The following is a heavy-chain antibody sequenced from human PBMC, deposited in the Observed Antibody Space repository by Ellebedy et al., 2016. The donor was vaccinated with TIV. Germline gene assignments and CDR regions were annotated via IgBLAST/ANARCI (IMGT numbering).Heavy chain of an antibody. J-gene: IGHJ4*02. CDR3: AREQYDILTGSQEGFDY. D-gene: IGHD3-9*01. CDR2: IYSTGSA. V-gene: IGHV4-59*01. CDR1: GGSISNFF. Sequence: PSETLSLTCTVSGGSISNFFWSWIRQPPGKGMEWIGYIYSTGSANYNPSLNSRVTISLDTSKNQFSLNLSSLTAADTAVYFCAREQYDILTGSQEGFDYWGQGTLVTVSS.